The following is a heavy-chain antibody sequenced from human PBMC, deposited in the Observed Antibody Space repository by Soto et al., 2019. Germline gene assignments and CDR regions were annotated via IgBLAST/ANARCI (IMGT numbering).Heavy chain of an antibody. D-gene: IGHD3-22*01. V-gene: IGHV4-4*02. J-gene: IGHJ2*01. CDR3: AIKPIVILTDSYFDL. CDR2: INHSGSS. CDR1: GGSISSNNW. Sequence: KTSETLSLTCVVSGGSISSNNWWSWVRQPPGKGLQWIGEINHSGSSNYNPSLKSRLTISVDKSKNQFSLDLTSVTAADTAMYYCAIKPIVILTDSYFDLWGRGTLVTVSS.